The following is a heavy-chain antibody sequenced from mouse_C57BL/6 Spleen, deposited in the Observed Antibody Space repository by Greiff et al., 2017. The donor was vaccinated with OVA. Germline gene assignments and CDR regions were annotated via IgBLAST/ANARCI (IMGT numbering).Heavy chain of an antibody. J-gene: IGHJ1*03. Sequence: VQLQQSGPELVKPGASVKMSCKASGYTFTDYYMHWVKQSHGKSLEWIGYINPNNGGTSYNQKFKGKATLTVNKSSSTAYVELRSLTSEDSAVYYCTRGVCEGFGYWGTGTTVTVS. V-gene: IGHV1-22*01. CDR1: GYTFTDYY. CDR3: TRGVCEGFGY. D-gene: IGHD3-3*01. CDR2: INPNNGGT.